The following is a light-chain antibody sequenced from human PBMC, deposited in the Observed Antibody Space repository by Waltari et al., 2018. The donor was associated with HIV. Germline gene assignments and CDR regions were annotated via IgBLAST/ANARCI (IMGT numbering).Light chain of an antibody. J-gene: IGKJ4*01. Sequence: DIQLTQSPSSLSASVGDRVTITCRASQTLKSFLNWYQQKPGKAPRLLIYAASSLQSGVPSRFSGSQAGTDYTLSISSLQPEDLGTYYCQQSHSNPLSFGGGTKVEIK. V-gene: IGKV1-39*01. CDR1: QTLKSF. CDR2: AAS. CDR3: QQSHSNPLS.